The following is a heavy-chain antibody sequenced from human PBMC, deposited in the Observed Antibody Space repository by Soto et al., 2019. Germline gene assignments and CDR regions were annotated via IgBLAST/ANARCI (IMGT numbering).Heavy chain of an antibody. V-gene: IGHV3-23*01. CDR1: GFTFSSYA. CDR3: AKVMTSYSSSWADAFDI. J-gene: IGHJ3*02. D-gene: IGHD6-13*01. Sequence: GESLKISCAASGFTFSSYAMSWVRQAPGKGLEWVSAISGSGGSTYYADSVKGRFTISRDNSKNTLYLQMNSLRAEDTAVYYCAKVMTSYSSSWADAFDIWGQGTMVTVSS. CDR2: ISGSGGST.